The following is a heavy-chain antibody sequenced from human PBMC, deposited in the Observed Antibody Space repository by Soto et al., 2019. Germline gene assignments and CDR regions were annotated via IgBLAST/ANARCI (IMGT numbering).Heavy chain of an antibody. CDR3: XXRSXXXXXXXXDP. J-gene: IGHJ5*02. V-gene: IGHV4-30-4*01. CDR2: NYYSGTT. Sequence: QVQLQESGPGLVKPSQTLSLTCTVSGXSIXXXDYYXXWIRQPPXKXLEWIGYNYYSGTTYHNPSLKSRVTISVXXXXXXXXXXXXXXXXXXXXXXXXXXRSXXXXXXXXDPWGQGTLVTVSS. CDR1: GXSIXXXDYY.